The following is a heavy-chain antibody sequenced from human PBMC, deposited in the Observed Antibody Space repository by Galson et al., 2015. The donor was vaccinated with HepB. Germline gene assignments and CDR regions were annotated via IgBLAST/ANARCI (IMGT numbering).Heavy chain of an antibody. CDR1: GYSFNTHW. CDR2: IYLVDSET. V-gene: IGHV5-51*03. CDR3: ARLGIPATRSSGGFDI. D-gene: IGHD2-2*01. Sequence: QSGAEVKKPGESLKISCEGSGYSFNTHWIAWVRQMPGKGLEWLGNIYLVDSETKYSPSFQGQVTFSADKSINIVYLQWDSLKASDTAIYYCARLGIPATRSSGGFDIWSQETMVTVSS. J-gene: IGHJ3*02.